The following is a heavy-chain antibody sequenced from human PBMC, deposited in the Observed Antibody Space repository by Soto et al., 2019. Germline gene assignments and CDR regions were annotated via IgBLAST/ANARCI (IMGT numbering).Heavy chain of an antibody. CDR1: GFTFSSYA. Sequence: GGSLRLSCAASGFTFSSYAMSWVRQAPGKGLEWVSAISGSGGSTYYADSVKGRFTISRDNSKNTLYLQMNSLRAEDTAVYYCAKDYYDSSGYFSSVGGFDYWGQGTLVTVSS. CDR3: AKDYYDSSGYFSSVGGFDY. D-gene: IGHD3-22*01. J-gene: IGHJ4*02. CDR2: ISGSGGST. V-gene: IGHV3-23*01.